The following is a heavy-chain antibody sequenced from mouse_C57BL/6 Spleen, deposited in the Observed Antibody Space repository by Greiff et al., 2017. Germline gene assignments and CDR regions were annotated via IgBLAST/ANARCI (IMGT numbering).Heavy chain of an antibody. J-gene: IGHJ3*01. CDR1: GYTFTSYW. CDR2: IYPSDSET. Sequence: QVQLQQPGAELVRPGSSVKLSCKASGYTFTSYWMDWVKQRPGQGLEWIGNIYPSDSETHYNQKFKDKATLTVDKSSSTAYMQLSSLTSEDSAVYYCAREGWDDHAGFAYWGQGTLVTVSA. V-gene: IGHV1-61*01. CDR3: AREGWDDHAGFAY. D-gene: IGHD4-1*01.